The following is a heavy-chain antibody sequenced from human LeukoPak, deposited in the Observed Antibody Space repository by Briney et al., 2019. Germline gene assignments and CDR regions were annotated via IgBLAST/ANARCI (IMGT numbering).Heavy chain of an antibody. D-gene: IGHD1-1*01. Sequence: GVSLRLSCAASGVTVSSNYMTWVRQAPGKGLEWVSVIYSGGSSFYADSVKGRFTISRDNSKNTLYLQMNSLRVEDPAVYYCARLRGEAGTLLSYDYWGQGTLVTVSS. J-gene: IGHJ4*02. V-gene: IGHV3-66*04. CDR2: IYSGGSS. CDR3: ARLRGEAGTLLSYDY. CDR1: GVTVSSNY.